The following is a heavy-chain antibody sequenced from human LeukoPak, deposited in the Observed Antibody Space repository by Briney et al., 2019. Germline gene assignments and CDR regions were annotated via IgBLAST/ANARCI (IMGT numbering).Heavy chain of an antibody. CDR1: GFTFSSYA. Sequence: GGSLRLSCAASGFTFSSYAVHWVRQAPGKGLEWVAVISYDGSNKYYADSVKGRFTISRDNSKNTLYLQMNSLRAEDTAVYYCARDPRYCSGGSCYDDLSWFDPWGQGTLVTVSS. CDR2: ISYDGSNK. D-gene: IGHD2-15*01. J-gene: IGHJ5*02. V-gene: IGHV3-30*04. CDR3: ARDPRYCSGGSCYDDLSWFDP.